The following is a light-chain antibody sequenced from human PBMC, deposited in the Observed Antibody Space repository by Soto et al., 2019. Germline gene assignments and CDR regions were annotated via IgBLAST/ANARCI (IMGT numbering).Light chain of an antibody. CDR1: SSNIGAGYD. CDR2: GNS. CDR3: QSYDSSLSGYVV. V-gene: IGLV1-40*01. Sequence: QSVLTQPPSVSGAPGQRVTISCTGSSSNIGAGYDVHWYQQLPGTAPKLLIYGNSNRPSGVPDRFSGAKSCTSASLAITGRQAEDDADYYCQSYDSSLSGYVVFGGGTKLTVL. J-gene: IGLJ2*01.